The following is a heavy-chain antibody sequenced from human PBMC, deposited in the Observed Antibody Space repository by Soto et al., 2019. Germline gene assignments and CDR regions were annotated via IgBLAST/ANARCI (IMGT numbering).Heavy chain of an antibody. CDR2: IHYRGTT. CDR3: ARHGAYDFWSGYSLDY. D-gene: IGHD3-3*01. CDR1: GGSFSSSSSY. J-gene: IGHJ4*02. Sequence: SETLSLTCIVSGGSFSSSSSYWGWIRKPPGKGLEWIGTIHYRGTTSYNPSLKSRLTITVDTSKNQFSLKLSSVTAADTAVYYCARHGAYDFWSGYSLDYWGQGTLVTVSS. V-gene: IGHV4-39*01.